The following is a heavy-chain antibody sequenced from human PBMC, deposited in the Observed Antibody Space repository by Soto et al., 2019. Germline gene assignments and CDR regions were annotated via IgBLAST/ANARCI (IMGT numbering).Heavy chain of an antibody. CDR3: AKDHGPYGDGLDY. J-gene: IGHJ4*02. V-gene: IGHV3-23*01. D-gene: IGHD4-17*01. CDR2: ISSRGGRT. CDR1: GFTVNSYA. Sequence: PGGSLRLSCSASGFTVNSYAMSWVRQAPGKGLEWVSAISSRGGRTHYADSVKGRFTISRDNSKNTLYLQVSSLRAEDTAVYYCAKDHGPYGDGLDYWGQGTLVTVSS.